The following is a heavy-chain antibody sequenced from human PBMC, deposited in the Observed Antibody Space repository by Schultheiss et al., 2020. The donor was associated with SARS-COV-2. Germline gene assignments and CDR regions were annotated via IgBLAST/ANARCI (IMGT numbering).Heavy chain of an antibody. CDR2: INHSGST. V-gene: IGHV4-39*01. CDR3: ARQGSRYPLDY. D-gene: IGHD3-16*02. Sequence: SQTLSLTCTVSGGSISSSSYYWGWIRQPPGKGLEWIGEINHSGSTNYNPSLKSRVTISVDTSKNQFSLKLSSVTAADTAVYYCARQGSRYPLDYWGQGTLVTVSS. CDR1: GGSISSSSYY. J-gene: IGHJ4*02.